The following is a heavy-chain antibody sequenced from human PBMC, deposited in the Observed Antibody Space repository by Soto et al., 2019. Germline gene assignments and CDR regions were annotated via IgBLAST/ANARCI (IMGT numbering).Heavy chain of an antibody. CDR2: IYYSGST. CDR3: ARDGYYDILTGRLYGMDV. Sequence: SETLSLTCTVSGGFINSYYWSWIRQPPWKGLEWIGYIYYSGSTNYNPSLKSRVTIAVDTSKNQFSLKLSSVTAADTAVYYCARDGYYDILTGRLYGMDVWGQGTTVTVSS. V-gene: IGHV4-59*01. J-gene: IGHJ6*02. CDR1: GGFINSYY. D-gene: IGHD3-9*01.